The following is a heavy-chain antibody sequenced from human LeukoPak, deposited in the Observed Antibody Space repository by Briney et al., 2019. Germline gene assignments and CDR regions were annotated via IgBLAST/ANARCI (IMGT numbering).Heavy chain of an antibody. D-gene: IGHD6-13*01. CDR2: LTDSGRST. CDR1: GFTFSSYA. V-gene: IGHV3-23*01. Sequence: PGGSLRLSCAASGFTFSSYAMSWVRQAPGKGLQWVSALTDSGRSTYYADSVKGRFTISRDNSKNTLSLQMNSLRAEDTAVYYCAKAASSSWPSYYYGMDVWGQGTTVTVSS. J-gene: IGHJ6*02. CDR3: AKAASSSWPSYYYGMDV.